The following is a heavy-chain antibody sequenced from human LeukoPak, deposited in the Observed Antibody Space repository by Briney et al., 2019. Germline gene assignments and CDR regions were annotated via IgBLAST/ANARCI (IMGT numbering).Heavy chain of an antibody. Sequence: SETLSLTCTVSGGSISSSSYYWGWIRQPPGKGLEWIGSIYYSGSTYYNPSLKSRVTISVDTSKNQFSLKLSSVTAADTAVYYCAREGGGNTPFDYWGQGTLVTVSS. CDR3: AREGGGNTPFDY. J-gene: IGHJ4*02. CDR1: GGSISSSSYY. CDR2: IYYSGST. V-gene: IGHV4-39*07. D-gene: IGHD4-23*01.